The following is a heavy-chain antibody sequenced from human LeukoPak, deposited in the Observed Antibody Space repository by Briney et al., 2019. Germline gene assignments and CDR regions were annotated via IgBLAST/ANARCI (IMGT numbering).Heavy chain of an antibody. V-gene: IGHV4-34*01. Sequence: SETLSLTCDVYGGSFSGYYWSWIRQPPGKGLEWIGEINHSGSTNYNPSLKSRVTISVDTSKNQFSLKLSSVTAADTAVYYCARGPLPPDILTGYSPNWYFDLWGRGTLVTVSS. CDR3: ARGPLPPDILTGYSPNWYFDL. D-gene: IGHD3-9*01. CDR1: GGSFSGYY. CDR2: INHSGST. J-gene: IGHJ2*01.